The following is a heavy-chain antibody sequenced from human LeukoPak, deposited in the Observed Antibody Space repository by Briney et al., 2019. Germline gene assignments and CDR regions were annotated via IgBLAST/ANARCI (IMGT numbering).Heavy chain of an antibody. D-gene: IGHD7-27*01. Sequence: LETLSLTCSVSGGSISSYYWGWIRQPPGKGLGWIGSIYYSGSTYYNPSLKSRVTISVDTSKNQFSLKLSSVTAADTAVYYCARTWGYPRHFDYWGQGTLVTVSS. V-gene: IGHV4-39*01. CDR1: GGSISSYY. CDR2: IYYSGST. J-gene: IGHJ4*02. CDR3: ARTWGYPRHFDY.